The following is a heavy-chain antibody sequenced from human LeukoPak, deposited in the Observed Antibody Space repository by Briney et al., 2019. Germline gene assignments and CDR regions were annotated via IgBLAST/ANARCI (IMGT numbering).Heavy chain of an antibody. D-gene: IGHD3-3*01. CDR3: AKVYGGVLRHYYFDY. CDR2: ISGSGGST. Sequence: GGSLRLSCAASGFTFSSYAMSWVRQAPGKGLEWVSAISGSGGSTYYADSVKGRFTISRDNSKNTLYLQMNSLRAEDTAVYYCAKVYGGVLRHYYFDYWGQGTLVTVSS. J-gene: IGHJ4*02. CDR1: GFTFSSYA. V-gene: IGHV3-23*01.